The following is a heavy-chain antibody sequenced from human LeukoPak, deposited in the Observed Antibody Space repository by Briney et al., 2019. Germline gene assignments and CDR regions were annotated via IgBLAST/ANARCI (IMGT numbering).Heavy chain of an antibody. CDR3: AIRYGSGEKYYYYYYMDV. CDR1: GYTFTSYD. J-gene: IGHJ6*03. CDR2: MNPNSGNT. Sequence: ASVKVSCKASGYTFTSYDINWVRQATGQGLEWMGWMNPNSGNTGYAQKFQGRVTMARNTSISTAYMELSSLRSEDTAVYYCAIRYGSGEKYYYYYYMDVWGKGTTVTVSS. D-gene: IGHD3-10*01. V-gene: IGHV1-8*01.